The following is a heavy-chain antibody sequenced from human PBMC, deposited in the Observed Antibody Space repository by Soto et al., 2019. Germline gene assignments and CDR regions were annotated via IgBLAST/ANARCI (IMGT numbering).Heavy chain of an antibody. D-gene: IGHD6-19*01. CDR1: GGSISTYY. Sequence: PSETLSLTCTVSGGSISTYYWSWIRQPAGKGLEWIGRIDTSGNTNYNPSLKSRVAMSVDTSKKQFSLKLSSVTAADTAVYYCARASDSSGWYYYYYGMDVWGQGTTVTVSS. CDR3: ARASDSSGWYYYYYGMDV. CDR2: IDTSGNT. J-gene: IGHJ6*02. V-gene: IGHV4-4*07.